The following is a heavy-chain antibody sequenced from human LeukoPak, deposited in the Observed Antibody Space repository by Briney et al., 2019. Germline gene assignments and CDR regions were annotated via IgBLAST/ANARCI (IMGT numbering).Heavy chain of an antibody. CDR3: ARAVPQLRFLEWFDYYYYMDV. D-gene: IGHD3-3*01. CDR2: INPSGAST. CDR1: GYTFTSYY. J-gene: IGHJ6*03. V-gene: IGHV1-46*01. Sequence: ASVKVSCKASGYTFTSYYMHWVRQAPGQGLEWMGIINPSGASTSYAQKFQGRVTMTRDTSISTAYMELSRLRSDDTAVYYCARAVPQLRFLEWFDYYYYMDVWGKGTTVTVSS.